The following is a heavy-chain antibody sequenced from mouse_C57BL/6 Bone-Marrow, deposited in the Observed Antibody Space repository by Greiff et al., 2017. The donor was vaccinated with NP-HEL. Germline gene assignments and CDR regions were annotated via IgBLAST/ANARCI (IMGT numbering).Heavy chain of an antibody. D-gene: IGHD1-1*01. J-gene: IGHJ3*01. CDR2: INPNNGGT. V-gene: IGHV1-22*01. CDR1: GYTFTDYN. Sequence: EVQLQQSGPELVKPGASVKMSCKASGYTFTDYNMHWVKQSHGKSLEWIGYINPNNGGTSYNQKFKGKATLTVNKSSSTAYMELRSLTSEDSAVYYCARVRSYYYGSSYSFAYWGQGTLVTVSA. CDR3: ARVRSYYYGSSYSFAY.